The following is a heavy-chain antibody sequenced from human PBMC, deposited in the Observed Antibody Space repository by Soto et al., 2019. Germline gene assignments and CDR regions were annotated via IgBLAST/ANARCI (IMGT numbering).Heavy chain of an antibody. CDR2: IKHSVST. D-gene: IGHD3-10*01. V-gene: IGHV4-34*01. CDR1: GGRVSGYY. Sequence: XATLSLPFAVYGGRVSGYYWSWIRQPPGKGLEWIGEIKHSVSTNYNPSLKSRVTISVDTSKNQFSLKLSSVTAADTAVYYCARGGGHVHYYGSGSSYKKQNWFDPWGQGTLVSVSS. J-gene: IGHJ5*02. CDR3: ARGGGHVHYYGSGSSYKKQNWFDP.